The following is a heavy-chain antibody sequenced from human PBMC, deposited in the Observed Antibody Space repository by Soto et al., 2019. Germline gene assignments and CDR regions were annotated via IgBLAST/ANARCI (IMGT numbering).Heavy chain of an antibody. CDR3: ASLWADYYGSGIGHQDDY. V-gene: IGHV5-10-1*03. J-gene: IGHJ4*02. D-gene: IGHD3-10*01. CDR2: IDPSDSYT. Sequence: EVQLVQSGAEVKKPGESLRISCKGSGYSFTSYWISWVRQMPGKGLEWMGRIDPSDSYTNYSPSFQGHVTISADKSISTAYLQWSSLKASDTAMYYCASLWADYYGSGIGHQDDYWGQGTLVTVSS. CDR1: GYSFTSYW.